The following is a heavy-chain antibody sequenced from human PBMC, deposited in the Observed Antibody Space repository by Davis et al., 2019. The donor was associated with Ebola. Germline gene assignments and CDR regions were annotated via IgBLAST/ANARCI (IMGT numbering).Heavy chain of an antibody. J-gene: IGHJ5*02. V-gene: IGHV4-31*03. CDR1: GGSISSGGYY. CDR2: IYYSGST. CDR3: ATSNWFDP. Sequence: SETLSLTCTVSGGSISSGGYYWSWIRQHPGKGPEWIGYIYYSGSTYYNPSLKSRVTISVDTSKNQFSLKLTSVTAADTSVYYCATSNWFDPWGQGTLVTVSS.